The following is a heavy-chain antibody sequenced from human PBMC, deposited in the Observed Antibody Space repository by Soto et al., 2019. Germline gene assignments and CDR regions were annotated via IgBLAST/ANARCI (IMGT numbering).Heavy chain of an antibody. CDR3: ARRPKRGVGATRTDY. CDR1: GGSFSSFY. D-gene: IGHD1-26*01. J-gene: IGHJ4*02. V-gene: IGHV4-34*01. CDR2: INHSGST. Sequence: SETLSLTCAVYGGSFSSFYWSWIRQPPGKGLEWIGEINHSGSTNYNPSLKSRVTLSVDTSKNQFSLRLSSVTAADTAVYYCARRPKRGVGATRTDYWGQGTLVNVSS.